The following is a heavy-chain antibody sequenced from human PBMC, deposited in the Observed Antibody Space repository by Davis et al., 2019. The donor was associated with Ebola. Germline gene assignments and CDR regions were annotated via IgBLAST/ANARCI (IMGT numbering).Heavy chain of an antibody. D-gene: IGHD6-13*01. CDR3: ARGIAAAARGFDY. V-gene: IGHV1-2*04. CDR2: INPNSGGT. CDR1: GYTFTGYY. J-gene: IGHJ4*02. Sequence: ASVKVSCKASGYTFTGYYMHWVRQAPGQGLEWMGWINPNSGGTNYAQKFQGWVTMTRDTSISTAYMELSRLRSDDTAVYYCARGIAAAARGFDYWGQGTLVTVSS.